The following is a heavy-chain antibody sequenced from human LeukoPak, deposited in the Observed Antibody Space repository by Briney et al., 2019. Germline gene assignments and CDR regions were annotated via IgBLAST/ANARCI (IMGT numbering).Heavy chain of an antibody. CDR1: GGSFSSSNYY. CDR3: ARDYGPFDY. J-gene: IGHJ4*02. CDR2: ISFSGST. V-gene: IGHV4-39*01. Sequence: SETLSLTCTVSGGSFSSSNYYWGWIRQPPGKGLEWIGTISFSGSTYYNPSLKSRVTISVDTSKNQFSLKLSSVTAADTAVYYCARDYGPFDYWGQGTLVTVSS. D-gene: IGHD4/OR15-4a*01.